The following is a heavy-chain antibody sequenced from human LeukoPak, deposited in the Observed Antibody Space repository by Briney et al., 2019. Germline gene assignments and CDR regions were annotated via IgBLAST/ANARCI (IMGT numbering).Heavy chain of an antibody. Sequence: SETLSLTCTVSGGSVDSGYYFWSWIRQPPGKGLEWIGYIHHSGSSNYSPSLKSRVAISLDTPKNQFSLKVNSMTAADTAVYYCARDHGDYGDYGNYDYWGQGILVTVSS. V-gene: IGHV4-61*01. CDR2: IHHSGSS. D-gene: IGHD4-17*01. CDR3: ARDHGDYGDYGNYDY. J-gene: IGHJ4*02. CDR1: GGSVDSGYYF.